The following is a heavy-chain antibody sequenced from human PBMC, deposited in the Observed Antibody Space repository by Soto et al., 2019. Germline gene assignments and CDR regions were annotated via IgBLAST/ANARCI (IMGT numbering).Heavy chain of an antibody. D-gene: IGHD4-4*01. Sequence: PSETLALTVTVSGGWISNYYWSWIRQPPGEGLEWIGYVSHSGTTNYTPSLRSRVTISVDTSKNQFSLNLNSVTAAHSAVYHRPRDRSYNKYDGMEVWRQGTTVTVSS. CDR1: GGWISNYY. CDR3: PRDRSYNKYDGMEV. V-gene: IGHV4-59*12. CDR2: VSHSGTT. J-gene: IGHJ6*02.